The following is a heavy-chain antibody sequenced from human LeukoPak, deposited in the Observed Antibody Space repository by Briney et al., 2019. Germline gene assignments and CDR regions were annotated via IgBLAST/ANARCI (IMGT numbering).Heavy chain of an antibody. CDR1: GFTFSSYG. Sequence: GGSLRPSCAASGFTFSSYGMHWVRQAPGKGLEWVAVIWYDGSNKYYADSVKGRFTISRDNSKNTLYLQMNSLRAEDTAVYYCARELPLGPYYYDSSGYYYVWGQGTLVTVSS. J-gene: IGHJ4*02. V-gene: IGHV3-33*01. CDR3: ARELPLGPYYYDSSGYYYV. D-gene: IGHD3-22*01. CDR2: IWYDGSNK.